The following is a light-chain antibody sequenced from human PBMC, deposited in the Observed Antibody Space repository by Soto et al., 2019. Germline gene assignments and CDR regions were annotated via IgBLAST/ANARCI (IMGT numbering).Light chain of an antibody. CDR3: QQYGSSRT. V-gene: IGKV3-20*01. CDR1: QSVSSSY. CDR2: CAS. Sequence: EIVLTQSPSTLSLSPGERATLSCRASQSVSSSYLAWYQQKPGQAPRLLIYCASSRATGIPDRFSGSGSGTDFTLTISRLEPEDFAVYYCQQYGSSRTFGQGTKVDIK. J-gene: IGKJ1*01.